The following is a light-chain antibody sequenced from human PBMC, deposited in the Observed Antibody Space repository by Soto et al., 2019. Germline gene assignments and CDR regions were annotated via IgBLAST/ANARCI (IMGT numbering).Light chain of an antibody. J-gene: IGLJ1*01. Sequence: QSALTQPASVSGSPGQSITISCTGTSSDVGGYNYVSWYQQHPGKAPKLMIYEVSNRPSGVSNRFSGSKSGNTASLTISGLQAEDEADYYCSSYTSSSLGVFGTGTKVNVL. V-gene: IGLV2-14*01. CDR2: EVS. CDR1: SSDVGGYNY. CDR3: SSYTSSSLGV.